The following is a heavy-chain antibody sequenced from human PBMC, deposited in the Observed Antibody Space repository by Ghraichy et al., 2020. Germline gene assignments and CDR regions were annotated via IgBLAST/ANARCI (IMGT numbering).Heavy chain of an antibody. Sequence: SETLSLTCAVYGGSFSGYYWSWIRQRPGKGLEWIGEINHSVSTNFNPSLKSRVTISLDTSKNQFSLKLSSVTAADTAVYYCAGSTRAYDYVWGSYRSWGQGTLVTVSS. CDR1: GGSFSGYY. J-gene: IGHJ5*02. CDR3: AGSTRAYDYVWGSYRS. D-gene: IGHD3-16*02. V-gene: IGHV4-34*01. CDR2: INHSVST.